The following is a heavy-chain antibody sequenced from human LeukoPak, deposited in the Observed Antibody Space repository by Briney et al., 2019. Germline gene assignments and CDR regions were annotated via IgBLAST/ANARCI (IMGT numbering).Heavy chain of an antibody. Sequence: GRSLRLSCAASGFTFSSYGMHWVRQAPGKGLEWVAVIWYDGSNKYYADSVKGRFTISRDNSKNTLYLQMNSLRAEDTAVYYCARSFHDSSAYYPDAFDMWGQGTMVTVSS. V-gene: IGHV3-33*01. CDR3: ARSFHDSSAYYPDAFDM. J-gene: IGHJ3*02. CDR1: GFTFSSYG. D-gene: IGHD3-22*01. CDR2: IWYDGSNK.